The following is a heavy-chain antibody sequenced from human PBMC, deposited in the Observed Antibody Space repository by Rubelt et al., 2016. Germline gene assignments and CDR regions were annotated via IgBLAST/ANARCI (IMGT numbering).Heavy chain of an antibody. CDR2: ISSSSSTI. CDR1: GFTFSSYS. CDR3: ARANRGYTYGYYFDY. J-gene: IGHJ4*02. Sequence: EVQLVESGGGLVQPGGSLRLSCAASGFTFSSYSMNWVRQAPGKGLEWVSYISSSSSTIYYADSVMGRFTISRNNAKNSLFPQMKGLGAEDTAVYYCARANRGYTYGYYFDYWGQGTLVTVSS. V-gene: IGHV3-48*01. D-gene: IGHD5-18*01.